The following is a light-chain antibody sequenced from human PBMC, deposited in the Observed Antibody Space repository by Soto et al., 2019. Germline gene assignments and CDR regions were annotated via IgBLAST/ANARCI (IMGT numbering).Light chain of an antibody. V-gene: IGKV1-5*03. J-gene: IGKJ2*01. Sequence: DIQMTQSPSTLSASVGDRVTITCRASQSISHWLAWYQQKPGKAPKVLIYKASTLQTGVPSRFSGSGSGTEFTLNISSLQPDDFATYYCQLYNTYSPTFGQGTKLEIK. CDR3: QLYNTYSPT. CDR1: QSISHW. CDR2: KAS.